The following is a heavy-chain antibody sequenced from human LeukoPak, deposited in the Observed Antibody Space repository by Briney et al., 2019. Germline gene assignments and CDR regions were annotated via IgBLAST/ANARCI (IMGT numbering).Heavy chain of an antibody. CDR1: GGSISSYY. D-gene: IGHD5-24*01. J-gene: IGHJ4*02. Sequence: PSETLSLTCTVSGGSISSYYWSWIRQPPGKGLEWIGYIYYSGSTNYNPSLKSRVTVSVDTSKNQFSLKLSSVTAADTAVYYCARDVGDGYNFGYWGQGTLVTVSS. V-gene: IGHV4-59*01. CDR3: ARDVGDGYNFGY. CDR2: IYYSGST.